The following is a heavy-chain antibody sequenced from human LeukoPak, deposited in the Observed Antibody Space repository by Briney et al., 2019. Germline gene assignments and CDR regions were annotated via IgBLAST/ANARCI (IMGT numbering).Heavy chain of an antibody. CDR2: IYYSGST. D-gene: IGHD4-17*01. Sequence: SETLSLTCSVSGGSISSHYWSWIRQPPGKGLEWIGYIYYSGSTKYNPSLKSRVTISVDTSKNLFSLKLSSVTAADTAVYYCARGGTTVTPGLLWFDPWGQGTLVTVSS. V-gene: IGHV4-59*11. CDR3: ARGGTTVTPGLLWFDP. J-gene: IGHJ5*02. CDR1: GGSISSHY.